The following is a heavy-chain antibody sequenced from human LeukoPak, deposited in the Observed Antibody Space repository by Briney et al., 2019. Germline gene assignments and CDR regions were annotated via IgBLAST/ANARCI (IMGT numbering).Heavy chain of an antibody. V-gene: IGHV3-48*04. CDR3: ARTATNEYSRRNRRSYYYYMDV. CDR2: ISSSSSTI. D-gene: IGHD6-6*01. CDR1: GFTFSSYS. Sequence: GGSLRLSCAASGFTFSSYSMNWVRQAPGKGLEWVSYISSSSSTIYYADSVKGRFTISRDNAKNSLYLQMNSLRAEDTAVYYCARTATNEYSRRNRRSYYYYMDVWGKGTTVTVSS. J-gene: IGHJ6*03.